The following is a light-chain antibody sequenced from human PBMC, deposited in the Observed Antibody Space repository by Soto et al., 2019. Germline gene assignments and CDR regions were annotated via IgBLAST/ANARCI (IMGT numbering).Light chain of an antibody. CDR1: QNIINY. J-gene: IGKJ1*01. Sequence: IVLTQSPATLSVSPGERATLSWSASQNIINYLIWYQQKPGQAPRLLIYDVSNRATDIPARFSGSGSGTDFNLTISSLEPEDLAVYFCQQRSNWPRTFGQGTKVDIK. V-gene: IGKV3-11*01. CDR2: DVS. CDR3: QQRSNWPRT.